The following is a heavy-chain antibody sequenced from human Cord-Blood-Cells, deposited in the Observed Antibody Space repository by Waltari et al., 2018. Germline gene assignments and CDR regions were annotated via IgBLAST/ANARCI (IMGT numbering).Heavy chain of an antibody. CDR2: INPSGGST. CDR1: GSTFTSYS. J-gene: IGHJ5*02. Sequence: QVHLVQSGAEVKKPGASVKVYCKASGSTFTSYSMHWVRQAPGQGLEWMGIINPSGGSTSYAQKFQGRVTMTRDTSTSTVYMELSSLRSEDTAVYYCAGGSYFNWFDPWGQGTLVTVSS. CDR3: AGGSYFNWFDP. V-gene: IGHV1-46*01. D-gene: IGHD1-26*01.